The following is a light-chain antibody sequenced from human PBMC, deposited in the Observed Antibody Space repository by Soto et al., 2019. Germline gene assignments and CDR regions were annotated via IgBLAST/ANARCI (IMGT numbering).Light chain of an antibody. J-gene: IGKJ1*01. Sequence: DIQMTQSPSSLSAFVGDRVTITCRASQRVDRYLNWYQQKPGRAPNLLIYAASSLQSGVPNRFSGSGSGAAFTLTITSLQPEDFATYFCQQTYISPWTFGQGTKVDI. CDR2: AAS. V-gene: IGKV1-39*01. CDR1: QRVDRY. CDR3: QQTYISPWT.